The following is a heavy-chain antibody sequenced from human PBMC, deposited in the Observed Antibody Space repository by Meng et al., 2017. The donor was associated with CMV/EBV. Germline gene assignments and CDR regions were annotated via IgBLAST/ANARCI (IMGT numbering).Heavy chain of an antibody. CDR3: ARGLQGGYNSGWYDY. D-gene: IGHD6-19*01. CDR2: INHSGST. CDR1: GGSFSGYY. Sequence: LRLSCAVYGGSFSGYYWSWIRQPPGKGLEWIGEINHSGSTNYSPSLKSRLTISVDTSKKQFSLKLSSVTAADTAVYYCARGLQGGYNSGWYDYWGQGTPVTVSS. V-gene: IGHV4-34*01. J-gene: IGHJ4*02.